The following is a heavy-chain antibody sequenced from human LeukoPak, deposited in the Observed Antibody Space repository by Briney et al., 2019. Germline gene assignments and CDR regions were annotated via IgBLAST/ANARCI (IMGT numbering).Heavy chain of an antibody. Sequence: SQTLSLTCTVSGGSISSGSYYWSWIRQPAGKGLEWIGRIYTSGSTTYNPSLKSRVTISVDTSKNQFSLKLSSVTAADTAVYYCARDPSIAVAGTGFDYWGQGTLVTVSS. J-gene: IGHJ4*02. D-gene: IGHD6-19*01. CDR2: IYTSGST. CDR1: GGSISSGSYY. V-gene: IGHV4-61*02. CDR3: ARDPSIAVAGTGFDY.